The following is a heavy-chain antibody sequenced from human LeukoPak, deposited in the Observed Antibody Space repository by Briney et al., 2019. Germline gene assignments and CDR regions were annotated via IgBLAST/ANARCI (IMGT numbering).Heavy chain of an antibody. V-gene: IGHV3-66*01. CDR2: IYSGGST. D-gene: IGHD3-10*01. CDR1: GFTVSSNY. CDR3: ARDLNYGSGSYYKNDAFDI. J-gene: IGHJ3*02. Sequence: GGSLRLSCAASGFTVSSNYMSWVRQAPGKGLEWVSVIYSGGSTYYADSVKGRFTISRDNSKNTLYLQMNSLRAEDTAVYYCARDLNYGSGSYYKNDAFDIWGQGTMVTVSS.